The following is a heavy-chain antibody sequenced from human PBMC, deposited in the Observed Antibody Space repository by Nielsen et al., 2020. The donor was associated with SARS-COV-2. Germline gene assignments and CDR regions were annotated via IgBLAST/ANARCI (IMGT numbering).Heavy chain of an antibody. J-gene: IGHJ6*02. CDR3: ARERVTIFGVVIRGGMDV. V-gene: IGHV3-64D*06. D-gene: IGHD3-3*01. CDR1: GFTFSNFA. CDR2: ISSNGGST. Sequence: GESLKISCSASGFTFSNFAMHWVRQAPGKGLEYVSAISSNGGSTYYADSVKGRFTISRDNSKNTLYLQMSSLRAEDTAVYYCARERVTIFGVVIRGGMDVWGQGTTVTVSS.